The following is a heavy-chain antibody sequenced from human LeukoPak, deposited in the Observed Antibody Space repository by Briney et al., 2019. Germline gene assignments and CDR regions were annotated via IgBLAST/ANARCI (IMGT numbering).Heavy chain of an antibody. CDR3: ARVVVDYYDSSGYSDY. CDR1: GFTFSTYT. V-gene: IGHV3-21*04. CDR2: ISSSSTYI. Sequence: GGSLRLSCAASGFTFSTYTMHWVRQAPGKGLQWVSTISSSSTYIYYADSVKGRFTISRDNAKNSLYLQMNSLRAEDTALYYCARVVVDYYDSSGYSDYWGQGTLVTVSS. D-gene: IGHD3-22*01. J-gene: IGHJ4*02.